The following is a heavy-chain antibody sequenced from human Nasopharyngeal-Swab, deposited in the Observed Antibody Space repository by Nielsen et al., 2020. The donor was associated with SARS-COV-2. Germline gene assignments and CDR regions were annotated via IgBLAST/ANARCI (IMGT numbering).Heavy chain of an antibody. V-gene: IGHV3-13*01. Sequence: GESLKISCAASGFTFSSYDMHWVRQATGKGLEWVSAIGTAGDTYYPGSVKGRFTISRENAKNSLYLQMNSLRAGDTAVYYCARANYYDSSGYGRGYYYGMDVWGQETTVTVSS. D-gene: IGHD3-22*01. J-gene: IGHJ6*02. CDR3: ARANYYDSSGYGRGYYYGMDV. CDR2: IGTAGDT. CDR1: GFTFSSYD.